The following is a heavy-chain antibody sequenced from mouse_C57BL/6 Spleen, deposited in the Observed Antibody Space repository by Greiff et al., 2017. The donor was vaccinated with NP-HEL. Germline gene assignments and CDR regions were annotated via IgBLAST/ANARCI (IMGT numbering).Heavy chain of an antibody. CDR3: ASLPFITTVVATHYYAMDY. D-gene: IGHD1-1*01. V-gene: IGHV1-81*01. CDR1: GYTFTSYG. CDR2: IYPRSGNT. Sequence: QVQLQQSGAELARPGASVKLSCKASGYTFTSYGISWVKQRTGQGLEWIGEIYPRSGNTYYNEKFKGKATLTADKSSSTAYMELRSLTSEDSAVYFCASLPFITTVVATHYYAMDYWGQGTSVTVSS. J-gene: IGHJ4*01.